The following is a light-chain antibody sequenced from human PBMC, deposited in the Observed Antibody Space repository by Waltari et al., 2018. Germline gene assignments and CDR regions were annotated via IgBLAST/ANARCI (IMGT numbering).Light chain of an antibody. CDR2: EVS. V-gene: IGLV2-14*01. J-gene: IGLJ2*01. CDR3: SSYTTSSTVV. Sequence: QSALTQPASVSGSPGQSIPISCTGPSSDVGSYNYVTWYQQHPGKAPKLMIYEVSNRPSGLSNRFSGSKSGNTASLTISGLQAEDEADYYCSSYTTSSTVVFGGGTKLTVL. CDR1: SSDVGSYNY.